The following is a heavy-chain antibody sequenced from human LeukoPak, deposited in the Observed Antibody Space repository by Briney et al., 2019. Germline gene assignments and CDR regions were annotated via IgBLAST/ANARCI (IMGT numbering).Heavy chain of an antibody. CDR2: IYYSGST. CDR3: ARGYSSSWPIFDY. J-gene: IGHJ4*02. V-gene: IGHV4-39*07. D-gene: IGHD6-13*01. CDR1: GGSISSSSYY. Sequence: SETLSLTCTVSGGSISSSSYYWGWIRQPPGKGLEWIGGIYYSGSTYYNPSLKSRVTISVDTSKNQFSLKLSSVTAADTAVYYCARGYSSSWPIFDYWGQGTLVTVSS.